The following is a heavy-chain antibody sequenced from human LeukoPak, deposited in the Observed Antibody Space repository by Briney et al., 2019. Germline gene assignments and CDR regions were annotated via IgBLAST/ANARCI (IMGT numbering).Heavy chain of an antibody. D-gene: IGHD6-19*01. J-gene: IGHJ4*03. CDR2: IYWCGSK. CDR3: ETQIAMAGLFDY. Sequence: AGGALRLSCAASGFTVRSYYLTWARHGTREGLDWVSVIYWCGSKYYADAVKGRFTISRDNYKNRLYLPMNALSAEHAPVYLCETQIAMAGLFDYWGDGGLVTVSS. CDR1: GFTVRSYY. V-gene: IGHV3-53*01.